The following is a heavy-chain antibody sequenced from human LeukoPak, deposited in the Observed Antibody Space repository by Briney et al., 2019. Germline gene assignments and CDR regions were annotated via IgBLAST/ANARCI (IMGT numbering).Heavy chain of an antibody. CDR3: AGSSGYDY. CDR2: ITYIDGST. D-gene: IGHD3-22*01. V-gene: IGHV3-23*01. Sequence: GGSLRLSCAASGFTFSSYAMSWVRQAPGKGLEWVSGITYIDGSTYYADSVKGRFTISRDNSKNTLYLQMNSLRAEDTAVHYCAGSSGYDYWGQGTLVTVSS. J-gene: IGHJ4*02. CDR1: GFTFSSYA.